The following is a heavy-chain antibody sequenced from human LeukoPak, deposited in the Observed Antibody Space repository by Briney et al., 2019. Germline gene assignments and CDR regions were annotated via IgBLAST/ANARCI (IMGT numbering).Heavy chain of an antibody. V-gene: IGHV4-59*01. Sequence: PSPTLSLTWTVSGGSMRGYYWSWLRQSPGKGLEWLGYIYDSGTTNYNRSLQGRGSISIGTSKNQFSLKLSSVTAADTAVYYCAMVWLHRDVFDPWGQGTLVIVSS. J-gene: IGHJ5*02. CDR2: IYDSGTT. D-gene: IGHD5-12*01. CDR3: AMVWLHRDVFDP. CDR1: GGSMRGYY.